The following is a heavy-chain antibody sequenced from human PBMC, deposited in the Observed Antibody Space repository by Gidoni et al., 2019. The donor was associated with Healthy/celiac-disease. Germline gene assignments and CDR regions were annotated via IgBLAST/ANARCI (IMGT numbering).Heavy chain of an antibody. V-gene: IGHV4-34*01. J-gene: IGHJ4*02. CDR1: GGSFSGYY. D-gene: IGHD3-10*01. CDR2: INHSGST. CDR3: ARTGRGFGELLRY. Sequence: QVQLQQWGAGRLKPSETLSLTCAVYGGSFSGYYWSWIRQPPGKGLGWIGEINHSGSTNYNPSLKSRVTISVDTSKNQFSLKLSSVTAADTAVYYCARTGRGFGELLRYWGQGTLVTVSS.